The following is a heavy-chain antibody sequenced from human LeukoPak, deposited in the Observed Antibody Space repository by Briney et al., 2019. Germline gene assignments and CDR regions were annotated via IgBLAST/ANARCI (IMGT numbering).Heavy chain of an antibody. CDR3: VGSSVIGLDY. J-gene: IGHJ4*02. V-gene: IGHV4-59*12. CDR2: IYYSGST. CDR1: GGSISSYY. Sequence: SETLSLTCTVSGGSISSYYWSWIRQPPGKGLEWIGYIYYSGSTNYNPSLKSRVTISVDTSKNQFSLRLSSVTAADTAVYYCVGSSVIGLDYWGQGTLVTVSS. D-gene: IGHD4-11*01.